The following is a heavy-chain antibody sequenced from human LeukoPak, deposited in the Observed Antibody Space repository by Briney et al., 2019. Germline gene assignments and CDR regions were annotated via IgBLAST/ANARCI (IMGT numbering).Heavy chain of an antibody. J-gene: IGHJ4*02. Sequence: GESLKISCKGSGYSFTSYWISWVRQAPGQGLEWMGWISAYNGNTNYAQKLQGRVTMTTDTSTSTAYMELRSLRSDDTAVYYCASSYGYSSGWLDYWGQGTLVTVSS. CDR2: ISAYNGNT. CDR1: GYSFTSYW. V-gene: IGHV1-18*04. CDR3: ASSYGYSSGWLDY. D-gene: IGHD6-19*01.